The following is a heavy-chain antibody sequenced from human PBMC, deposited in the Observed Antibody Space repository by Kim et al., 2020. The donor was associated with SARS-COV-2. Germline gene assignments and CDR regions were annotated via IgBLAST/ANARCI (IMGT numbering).Heavy chain of an antibody. CDR2: ISAYNGNT. Sequence: ASVKVSCKASGYTFTSYGISWVRQAPGQGLEWMGWISAYNGNTNYAQKLQGRVTMTTDTSTSTAYMELRSLRSDDTAVYYCARHPDHYYDFWSGFHYGMDVWGQGTTVTVSS. V-gene: IGHV1-18*01. CDR3: ARHPDHYYDFWSGFHYGMDV. D-gene: IGHD3-3*01. J-gene: IGHJ6*02. CDR1: GYTFTSYG.